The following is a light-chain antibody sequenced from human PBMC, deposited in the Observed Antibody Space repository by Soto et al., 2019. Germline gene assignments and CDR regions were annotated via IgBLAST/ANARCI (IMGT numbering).Light chain of an antibody. J-gene: IGKJ2*01. CDR1: QTISSS. Sequence: DIQMTQSPSTLSASVGDRVAITCRASQTISSSLAWYQQKPGKAPKLLIYDASSLESGVPSRFSGSGSGAEFTLTISSLQPDDFATYYCQQYNYFYTFGQGTKVDIK. CDR3: QQYNYFYT. CDR2: DAS. V-gene: IGKV1-5*01.